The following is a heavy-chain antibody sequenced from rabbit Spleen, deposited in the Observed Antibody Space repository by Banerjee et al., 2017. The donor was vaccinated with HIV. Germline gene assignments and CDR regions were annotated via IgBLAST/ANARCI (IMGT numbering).Heavy chain of an antibody. J-gene: IGHJ4*01. CDR1: GFSFSSSYY. CDR3: ARGDIGHYIDAYFDL. CDR2: IDAGSSDNT. V-gene: IGHV1S45*01. Sequence: QEQLVESGGGLVQPEGSLTLTCKASGFSFSSSYYMCWVRQAPGKGLEWIACIDAGSSDNTYYASWAKGRFTISKTSSTTVTLQMTSLTAADTATYFCARGDIGHYIDAYFDLWGPGTLVTVS. D-gene: IGHD1-1*01.